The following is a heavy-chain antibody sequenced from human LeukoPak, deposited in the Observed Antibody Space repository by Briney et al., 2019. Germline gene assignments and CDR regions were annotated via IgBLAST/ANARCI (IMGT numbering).Heavy chain of an antibody. V-gene: IGHV4-34*01. CDR2: INHSGST. Sequence: SETLSLTCAVYGGSFSGYYWSWIRQPPGKGLEWIGEINHSGSTNYNPSLKSRVTISVDTSKNQFSLKLSSVTAADTAVYYCARGRVNQGYYMDVWGKGTTVTVSS. J-gene: IGHJ6*03. CDR1: GGSFSGYY. CDR3: ARGRVNQGYYMDV. D-gene: IGHD1-14*01.